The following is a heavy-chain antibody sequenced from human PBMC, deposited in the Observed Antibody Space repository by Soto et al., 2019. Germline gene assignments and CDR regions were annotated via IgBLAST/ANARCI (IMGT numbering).Heavy chain of an antibody. CDR3: VRYTQVLRYLGGVSPYYYGMDV. V-gene: IGHV3-74*01. CDR2: INSDGNIT. CDR1: GFTFSSYW. Sequence: EVQLVESGGGLVQPGGSLRLSCAASGFTFSSYWMHWVRQAPGKGLVWVSRINSDGNITSYADSVKGRFTISRDNAKNTLYLQMNSLRAEDTAVHYCVRYTQVLRYLGGVSPYYYGMDVWGQGTTVTVSS. D-gene: IGHD3-3*01. J-gene: IGHJ6*02.